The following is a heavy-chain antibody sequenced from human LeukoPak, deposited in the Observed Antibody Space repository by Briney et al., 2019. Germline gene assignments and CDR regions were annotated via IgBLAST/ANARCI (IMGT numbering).Heavy chain of an antibody. J-gene: IGHJ4*02. Sequence: GASVKVSCKASGYTFTGYYIHWVRQAPGQGLEWMGRINPNSGGTNYAQRFEGRVTMTRDTSISTAYMELSRPRSDDTAVYYCAREMTTLTTPLGYWGQGTLVTVSS. CDR1: GYTFTGYY. D-gene: IGHD4-17*01. V-gene: IGHV1-2*06. CDR3: AREMTTLTTPLGY. CDR2: INPNSGGT.